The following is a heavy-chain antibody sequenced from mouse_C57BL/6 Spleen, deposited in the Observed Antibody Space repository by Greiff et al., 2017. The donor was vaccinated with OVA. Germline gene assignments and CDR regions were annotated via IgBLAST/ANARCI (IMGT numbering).Heavy chain of an antibody. CDR1: GYSITSGYY. CDR3: AREDWERYFDV. V-gene: IGHV3-6*01. J-gene: IGHJ1*03. CDR2: ISYDGSN. Sequence: EVQLQESGPGLVKPSQSLSLTCSVTGYSITSGYYWNWIRQFPGNKLEWMGYISYDGSNNYNPSLKNRISITRDTSKNQFFLKLNSVTTEDTATYYCAREDWERYFDVWGTGTTVTVSS. D-gene: IGHD4-1*01.